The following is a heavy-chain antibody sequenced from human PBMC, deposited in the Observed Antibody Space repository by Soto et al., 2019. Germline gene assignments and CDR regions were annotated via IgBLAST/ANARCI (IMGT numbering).Heavy chain of an antibody. D-gene: IGHD3-3*01. Sequence: SETLSLTYTVSGGSISSDYWSWIRQPPGKGLEWIGYTYYSGSTNYNPSLKSRVTISVDTSKNQFSLKLSSVTAADTAVYYCARVLFGRGNWFDPWGQGTLVTVS. CDR1: GGSISSDY. CDR2: TYYSGST. V-gene: IGHV4-59*01. J-gene: IGHJ5*02. CDR3: ARVLFGRGNWFDP.